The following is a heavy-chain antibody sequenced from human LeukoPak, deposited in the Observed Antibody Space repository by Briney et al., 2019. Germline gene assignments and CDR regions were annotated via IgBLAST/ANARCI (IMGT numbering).Heavy chain of an antibody. V-gene: IGHV1-2*02. CDR3: ARVSVGGYYMDV. D-gene: IGHD3-16*01. CDR2: INPKSGGT. J-gene: IGHJ6*03. CDR1: GYTFTGYY. Sequence: ASVKVSCKTSGYTFTGYYMHWVRQAPGQGLEWMGWINPKSGGTNYAEKFQGRVTMTRDTSISTAYMEPSRLRSDDTAVYYCARVSVGGYYMDVWGKGTTVTISS.